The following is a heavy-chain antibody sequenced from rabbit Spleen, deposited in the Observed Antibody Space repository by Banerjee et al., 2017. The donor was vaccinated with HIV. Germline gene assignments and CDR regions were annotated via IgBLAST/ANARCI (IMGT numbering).Heavy chain of an antibody. V-gene: IGHV1S47*01. Sequence: QEQLVESGGGLVQPGGSLKLSCKASGFDFSDYGVSWVRQAPGKGLEWIGYIDPVFGITYYANWVNGRFSISRENAQNTVFLQMTSLTVADTATYFCARSGYVGGDYTWDLWGQGTLVTVS. J-gene: IGHJ3*01. D-gene: IGHD1-1*01. CDR3: ARSGYVGGDYTWDL. CDR2: IDPVFGIT. CDR1: GFDFSDYG.